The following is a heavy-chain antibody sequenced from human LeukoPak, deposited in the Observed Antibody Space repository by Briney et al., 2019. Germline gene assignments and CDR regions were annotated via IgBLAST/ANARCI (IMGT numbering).Heavy chain of an antibody. Sequence: SQTLSLTCTVSGGSISSGSYYWSWIRQPAGKGLEWIGRIYTSGSTNYNPSLKSRVTISVDTSKNQFSLKLSSVTAADTAVYYCARGATMPSRGGWFDPWGQGTLVTVSS. CDR1: GGSISSGSYY. CDR3: ARGATMPSRGGWFDP. D-gene: IGHD2-2*01. J-gene: IGHJ5*02. V-gene: IGHV4-61*02. CDR2: IYTSGST.